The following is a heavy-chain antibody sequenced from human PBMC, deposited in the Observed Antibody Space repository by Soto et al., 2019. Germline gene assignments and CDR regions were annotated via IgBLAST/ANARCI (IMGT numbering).Heavy chain of an antibody. CDR3: ARDISGYEPYFDY. CDR2: IWYDGSNK. CDR1: GFTFSSYG. D-gene: IGHD5-12*01. V-gene: IGHV3-33*01. Sequence: QVQLVESGGGVVQPGRSLRLSCAASGFTFSSYGMHWVRQAPGKGLEWVAVIWYDGSNKYYADSVKGRFTISRDNSKNTLYLQMNSLRAEDTAVYYCARDISGYEPYFDYWGQGTLVTVSS. J-gene: IGHJ4*02.